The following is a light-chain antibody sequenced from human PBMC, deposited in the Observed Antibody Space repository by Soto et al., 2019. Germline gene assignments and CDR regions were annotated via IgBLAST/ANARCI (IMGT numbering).Light chain of an antibody. J-gene: IGLJ1*01. CDR1: SSDVGGYNY. V-gene: IGLV2-14*03. CDR3: SSYTSGSTYV. Sequence: QSALTQPASVSGSPGQSITISCTGTSSDVGGYNYVSWYQQHPGKAPELMIYDVSSRPSGVSSRFSGSKSGNTASLTISGLLAEDEADYYCSSYTSGSTYVFGTGT. CDR2: DVS.